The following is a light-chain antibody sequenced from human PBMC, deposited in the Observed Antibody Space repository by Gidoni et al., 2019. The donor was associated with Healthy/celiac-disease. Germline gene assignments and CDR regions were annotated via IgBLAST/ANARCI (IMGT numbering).Light chain of an antibody. CDR2: DVS. CDR1: RSDVGGYNY. J-gene: IGLJ3*02. CDR3: CSYAGSSWV. Sequence: QSALTQPRSVSGSPGQSVTIPCTGTRSDVGGYNYVSWYQPHPGKAPKLMISDVSKRPSGVPDRFSGSKSGNTASLTISGLQAEDEADYYCCSYAGSSWVFGGGTKLTVL. V-gene: IGLV2-11*01.